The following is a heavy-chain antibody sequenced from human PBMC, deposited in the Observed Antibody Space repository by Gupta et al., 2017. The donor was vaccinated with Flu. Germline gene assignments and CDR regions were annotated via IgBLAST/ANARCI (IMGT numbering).Heavy chain of an antibody. Sequence: VRQKPGKGLEWMGIIYPEDSETKYSPSFQGRVTISVDKSINTAYLQWSSLEASDSAIYYCARVVGTILPTGASNWFDPWGQGTLVTVSS. CDR2: IYPEDSET. D-gene: IGHD2-15*01. V-gene: IGHV5-51*01. J-gene: IGHJ5*02. CDR3: ARVVGTILPTGASNWFDP.